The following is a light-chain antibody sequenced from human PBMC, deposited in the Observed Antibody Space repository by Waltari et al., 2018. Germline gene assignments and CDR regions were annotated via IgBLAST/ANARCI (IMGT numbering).Light chain of an antibody. CDR3: SSYTTTNTLEVI. V-gene: IGLV2-14*03. J-gene: IGLJ2*01. CDR1: RRDFGVSNY. Sequence: QSALTQPAPVSGSPGQSIPIPCTGTRRDFGVSNYVPCYQQHPGKAPKLLIYHVNTRPSGVSNRFSGSKSGNTASLTISGLQAEDESDYYCSSYTTTNTLEVIFGTGTKLTVL. CDR2: HVN.